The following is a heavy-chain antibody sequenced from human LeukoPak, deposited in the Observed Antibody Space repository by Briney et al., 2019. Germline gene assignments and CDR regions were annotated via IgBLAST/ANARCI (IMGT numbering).Heavy chain of an antibody. CDR3: ARQNWNFDF. CDR1: GYSINSGYH. J-gene: IGHJ4*02. V-gene: IGHV4-38-2*01. D-gene: IGHD1-1*01. CDR2: IHRSGST. Sequence: SETLSLTCVVSGYSINSGYHWGWIRPPPGRGLEWIGSIHRSGSTYYNPSLKGRVTISVDTSKNHFSLRLSSVTAADTAVYYCARQNWNFDFWGQGTLVTVSS.